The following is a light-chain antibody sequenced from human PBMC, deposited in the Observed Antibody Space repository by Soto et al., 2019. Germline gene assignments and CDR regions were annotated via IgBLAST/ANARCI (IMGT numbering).Light chain of an antibody. CDR1: SSNIGGTNY. CDR3: ASWDDRLGAVI. CDR2: SNN. Sequence: QSVLTQPPSASGTPGQRVFISCSGSSSNIGGTNYAYWYQQLPGAAPKLLMHSNNLRPSGVPERISGSKSGTSASLAISGLRPEDEAVYYCASWDDRLGAVIFGGGTK. V-gene: IGLV1-47*02. J-gene: IGLJ2*01.